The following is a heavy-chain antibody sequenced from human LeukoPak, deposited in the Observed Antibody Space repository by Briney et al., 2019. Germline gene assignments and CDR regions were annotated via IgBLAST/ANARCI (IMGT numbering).Heavy chain of an antibody. V-gene: IGHV4-34*01. CDR1: GGSFSGYY. CDR3: ARLGLWFGELGYGY. CDR2: INHSGSI. D-gene: IGHD3-10*01. Sequence: SETLSLTCAVYGGSFSGYYWSWIRQPPGKGLEWIGEINHSGSINYNPSLKSRVTISVDTSKNQFSLKLSSVTAADTAVYYCARLGLWFGELGYGYWGQGTLVTVSS. J-gene: IGHJ4*02.